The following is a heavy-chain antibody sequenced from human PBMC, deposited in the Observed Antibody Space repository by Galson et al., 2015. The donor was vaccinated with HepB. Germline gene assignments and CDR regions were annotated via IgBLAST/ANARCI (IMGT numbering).Heavy chain of an antibody. CDR3: ARSRPYYDYVWGSYRPLDY. CDR1: GYTFTSYA. D-gene: IGHD3-16*02. J-gene: IGHJ4*02. Sequence: SVKVSCKASGYTFTSYAMHWVRQAPGQRLEWMGWINAGNGNTKYSQKFQGRVTITRDTSASTAYMELSSLRSEDTAVYYCARSRPYYDYVWGSYRPLDYWGQGTLVTVSS. CDR2: INAGNGNT. V-gene: IGHV1-3*01.